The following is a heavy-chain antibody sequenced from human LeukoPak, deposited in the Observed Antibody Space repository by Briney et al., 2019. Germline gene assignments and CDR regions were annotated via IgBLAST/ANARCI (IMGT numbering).Heavy chain of an antibody. V-gene: IGHV4-30-4*08. CDR1: GGSISSGDYY. J-gene: IGHJ3*02. CDR2: IYYGGST. Sequence: NPSETLSLICTVSGGSISSGDYYWSWIRQPPGKGLEWFGYIYYGGSTYYNPSLKSRVTMSVDTSKNQFSLKLSSVTAADTAVYYCARDRFPEGAFDIWGQGTMVTVSS. CDR3: ARDRFPEGAFDI.